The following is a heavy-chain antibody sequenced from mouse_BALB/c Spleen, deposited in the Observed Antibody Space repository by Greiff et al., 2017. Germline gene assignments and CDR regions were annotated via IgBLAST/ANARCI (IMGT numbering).Heavy chain of an antibody. J-gene: IGHJ2*01. V-gene: IGHV6-6*02. CDR1: GFTFSNYW. Sequence: EVQRVESGGGLVQPGGSMKLSCVASGFTFSNYWMNWVRQSPEKGLEWVAEIRLKSNNYATHYAESVKGRFTISRDDSKSSVYLQMNNLRAEDTGIYYCTREVTTPYYFDYWGQGTTLTVSS. D-gene: IGHD2-3*01. CDR2: IRLKSNNYAT. CDR3: TREVTTPYYFDY.